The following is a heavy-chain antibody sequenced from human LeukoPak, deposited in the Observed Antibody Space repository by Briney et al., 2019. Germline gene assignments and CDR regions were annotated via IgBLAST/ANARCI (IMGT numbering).Heavy chain of an antibody. Sequence: SQTLSLTCTVSGGSISRAGYYWSWIRQPAGKGLEWIGRIDNGGSINYNPSLQSRVTISADTSKNQFSLKLSSVTAADTAVYYCARGLDDYVWGSYHSSYYYYMDVWGKGTTVTVSS. CDR3: ARGLDDYVWGSYHSSYYYYMDV. J-gene: IGHJ6*03. V-gene: IGHV4-61*02. CDR1: GGSISRAGYY. D-gene: IGHD3-16*01. CDR2: IDNGGSI.